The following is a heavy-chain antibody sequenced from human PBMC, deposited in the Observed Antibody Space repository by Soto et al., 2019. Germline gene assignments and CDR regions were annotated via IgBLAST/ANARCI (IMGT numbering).Heavy chain of an antibody. Sequence: PGGSLRLSCAASGFTFSSYEMNWVRQAPGKGLEWVSYISSSGSTIYYADSVKGRFTVSRDNAKNSLYLQMNSLRAEDTAVYYCAREHRFAVADAFDIWGQGTMVTVSS. CDR2: ISSSGSTI. V-gene: IGHV3-48*03. J-gene: IGHJ3*02. CDR3: AREHRFAVADAFDI. CDR1: GFTFSSYE. D-gene: IGHD6-19*01.